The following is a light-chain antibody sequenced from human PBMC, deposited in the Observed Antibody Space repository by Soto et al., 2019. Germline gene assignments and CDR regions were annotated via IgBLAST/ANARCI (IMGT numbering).Light chain of an antibody. V-gene: IGLV2-11*01. CDR2: DVN. CDR3: CSYAGSSLV. J-gene: IGLJ2*01. Sequence: QSALTQPRSVSGSPGQSVTISCTGASDDIGGYNDVSWYQHHPGKAPKLIIFDVNKRPSGVPDRFSGSKSGNTASLTISGLQPEDEADYYCCSYAGSSLVFGGGTKLTVL. CDR1: SDDIGGYND.